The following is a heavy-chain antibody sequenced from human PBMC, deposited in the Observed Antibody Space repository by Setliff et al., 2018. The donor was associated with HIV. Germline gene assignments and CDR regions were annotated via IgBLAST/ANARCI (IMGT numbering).Heavy chain of an antibody. CDR2: IYYTGST. V-gene: IGHV4-59*01. Sequence: SETLSLTCTVSGGSISTYFWSWVRQTPGKGLEWIGYIYYTGSTTYNPSLTSRVTISVDTSKNQFSLMLDSVTAADTAVYYCARNSQKGIQPLLLASWGPGTLVTVS. CDR1: GGSISTYF. D-gene: IGHD1-1*01. J-gene: IGHJ4*02. CDR3: ARNSQKGIQPLLLAS.